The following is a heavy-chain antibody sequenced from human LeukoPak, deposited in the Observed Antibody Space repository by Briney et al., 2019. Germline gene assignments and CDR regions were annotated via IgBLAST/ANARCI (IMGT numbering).Heavy chain of an antibody. V-gene: IGHV3-53*01. J-gene: IGHJ3*02. Sequence: GGSLRLSCAASGFTVSSNYMTWVRQAPGKGLEWVSVIYSGGSTYSADSVQGRFTISRDNSKDTLYLQMNSLRAEDTAVYYCARAGTRGDYDAFDIWGQGTMVTVSS. CDR2: IYSGGST. CDR3: ARAGTRGDYDAFDI. CDR1: GFTVSSNY. D-gene: IGHD4-17*01.